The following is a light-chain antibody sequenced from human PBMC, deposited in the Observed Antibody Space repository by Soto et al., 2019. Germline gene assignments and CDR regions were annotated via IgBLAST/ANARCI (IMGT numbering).Light chain of an antibody. CDR2: DAS. V-gene: IGKV1-5*01. CDR1: QSISSW. J-gene: IGKJ1*01. CDR3: QQYNSYSGT. Sequence: DIQMTQSPSTPSASVGDRVTITCRASQSISSWLAWYKQKPGKAPKLLIYDASSLESGVPSRFSGSGSGTEFTLTISSLQPDDSATYYCQQYNSYSGTFGQGTKVDIK.